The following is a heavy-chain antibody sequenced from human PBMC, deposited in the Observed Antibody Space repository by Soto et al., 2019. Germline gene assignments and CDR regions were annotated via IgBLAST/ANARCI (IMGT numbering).Heavy chain of an antibody. Sequence: PQTLSLTCTVSGGSISSSSYYWGWIRQPPGKGLEWIGSIYYSGSTYYNPSLKSRVTISVDTSTNQFSLTLSSVTAADTAFYYCARHFGKHIPGPWGQGPGCTVSS. CDR2: IYYSGST. CDR1: GGSISSSSYY. CDR3: ARHFGKHIPGP. V-gene: IGHV4-39*01. J-gene: IGHJ5*02. D-gene: IGHD2-21*01.